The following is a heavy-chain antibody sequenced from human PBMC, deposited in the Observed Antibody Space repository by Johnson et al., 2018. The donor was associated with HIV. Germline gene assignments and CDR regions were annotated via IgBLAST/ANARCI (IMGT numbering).Heavy chain of an antibody. CDR2: ISDDGNNQ. CDR1: GFTFNTYA. J-gene: IGHJ3*02. CDR3: ARVPSRSSWYTAFDI. V-gene: IGHV3-30*04. Sequence: QVQLVESGGGVVQPGRSLRLSCAASGFTFNTYAMHWVRQAPGKGLEWVAVISDDGNNQYYAHSVKGRFTVSRDNSKNTLYLQMNSLRADETAVYYCARVPSRSSWYTAFDIWGQGTTVTVSS. D-gene: IGHD6-13*01.